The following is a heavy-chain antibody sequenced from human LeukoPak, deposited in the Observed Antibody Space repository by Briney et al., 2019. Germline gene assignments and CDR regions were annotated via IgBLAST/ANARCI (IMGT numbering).Heavy chain of an antibody. J-gene: IGHJ4*02. CDR3: ASDCARYYYGSGSLDS. V-gene: IGHV3-33*01. CDR1: GFTFSSYG. Sequence: GRSLRLSCAASGFTFSSYGMHWVRQAPGKRLEWVAVIWYDGSNRYYADSVKGRFTISRDNSKNTLYLQMNSLRAEDTAVYYCASDCARYYYGSGSLDSWGQGTLVTVSS. CDR2: IWYDGSNR. D-gene: IGHD3-10*01.